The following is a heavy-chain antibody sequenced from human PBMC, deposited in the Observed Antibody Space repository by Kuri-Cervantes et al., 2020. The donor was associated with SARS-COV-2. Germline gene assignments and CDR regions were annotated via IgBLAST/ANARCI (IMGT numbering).Heavy chain of an antibody. CDR2: LRYDGGEK. CDR3: AKEGLVCY. D-gene: IGHD3-3*01. J-gene: IGHJ4*02. CDR1: GFTFSNAW. V-gene: IGHV3-30*02. Sequence: GGSLRLSCAASGFTFSNAWMSWVRQAPGKGLEWVAFLRYDGGEKHYADSVKGRFTISRDSSKNTLYLEMNSLRAEDTAVYYCAKEGLVCYWGQGTLVTVSS.